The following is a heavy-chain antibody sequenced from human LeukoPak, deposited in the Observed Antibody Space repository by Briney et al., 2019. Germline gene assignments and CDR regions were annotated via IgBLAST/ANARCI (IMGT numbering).Heavy chain of an antibody. CDR1: GYTFTSYG. V-gene: IGHV1-18*01. CDR3: ARDETRRHDGLDI. Sequence: GASVKVSCKASGYTFTSYGISWVRQAPGQGLEWMGWISAYNGNTNYAQKLQGRVTMTRNTSISTAYMELSSLRSEDTAVYYCARDETRRHDGLDIWGQGTMVTVSS. CDR2: ISAYNGNT. J-gene: IGHJ3*02.